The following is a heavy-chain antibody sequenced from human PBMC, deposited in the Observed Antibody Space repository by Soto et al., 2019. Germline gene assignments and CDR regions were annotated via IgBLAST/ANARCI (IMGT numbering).Heavy chain of an antibody. D-gene: IGHD2-15*01. CDR2: IWQDGSDI. CDR1: GFTFSRDV. Sequence: VQLMESGGGVVQPGRSLRLSCGASGFTFSRDVMHWVRQAPGKGLEWVALIWQDGSDISYGDSVKGRITISRDNSKNTLYLQMNSLRADDTAVYYCARNLDDTATNYAMDVWGHGTTVIVSS. CDR3: ARNLDDTATNYAMDV. J-gene: IGHJ6*02. V-gene: IGHV3-33*01.